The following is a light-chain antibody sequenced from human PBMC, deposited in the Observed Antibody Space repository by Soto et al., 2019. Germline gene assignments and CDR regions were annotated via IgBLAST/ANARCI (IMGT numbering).Light chain of an antibody. CDR3: SSYAGSNNWV. Sequence: QSVLTQPPSASGSPGQSVTISCTGTSSDVGGYNYVSWYQQHPDKAPKLMIYEVTRRPSGVPARFSGSKSGNTASLTVSGLQPDDEADYYCSSYAGSNNWVFGGGTKLTVL. J-gene: IGLJ2*01. CDR2: EVT. V-gene: IGLV2-8*01. CDR1: SSDVGGYNY.